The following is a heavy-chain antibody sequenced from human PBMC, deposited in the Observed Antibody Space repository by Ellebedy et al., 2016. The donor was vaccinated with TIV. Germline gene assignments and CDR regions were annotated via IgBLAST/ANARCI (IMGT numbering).Heavy chain of an antibody. V-gene: IGHV3-11*01. CDR1: GFTFSDYY. CDR2: ITNTGSTT. D-gene: IGHD3-9*01. Sequence: GESLKISCTASGFTFSDYYMSWVRQAPGKGLEWVSYITNTGSTTYYADSVRGRFTVARDNATNSLYLQMNSLRAEDTAVYYCGRAREPGYFAYYYYGMDVWGQGTTVTVSS. J-gene: IGHJ6*02. CDR3: GRAREPGYFAYYYYGMDV.